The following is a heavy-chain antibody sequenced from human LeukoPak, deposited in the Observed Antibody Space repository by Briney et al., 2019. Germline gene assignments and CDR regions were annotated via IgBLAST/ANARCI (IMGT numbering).Heavy chain of an antibody. CDR1: GFTFSSYG. CDR3: ARDAIAAALHYFGY. Sequence: GGSLRLSCAASGFTFSSYGMHWVRQAPGKGLEWVAVISYDGSHKFYADSVKGRFTISRDNSKNTLYLQMNSLRGEDTAVYYCARDAIAAALHYFGYWGQGTLVTVSS. V-gene: IGHV3-30*03. CDR2: ISYDGSHK. D-gene: IGHD6-13*01. J-gene: IGHJ4*02.